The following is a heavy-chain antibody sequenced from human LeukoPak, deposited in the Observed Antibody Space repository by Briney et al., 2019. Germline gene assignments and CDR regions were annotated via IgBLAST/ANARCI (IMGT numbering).Heavy chain of an antibody. CDR3: ARESDY. J-gene: IGHJ4*02. CDR1: GFTFSSYA. V-gene: IGHV3-30-3*01. Sequence: RGSLRLSCAASGFTFSSYAMHWVRQAPGKGLEWVAVISYDGSNKYYADSVKGRFTISRDNSKNTLYLQMNSLRAEDTAVYYCARESDYWGQGTLVTVSS. CDR2: ISYDGSNK.